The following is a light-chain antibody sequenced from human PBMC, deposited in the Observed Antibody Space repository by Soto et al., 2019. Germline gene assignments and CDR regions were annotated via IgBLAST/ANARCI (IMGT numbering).Light chain of an antibody. V-gene: IGKV1-5*01. CDR1: QSLSNR. CDR2: DAS. CDR3: HYYAAVWP. Sequence: DFHMTTSPSTLSASDSDRVPITCRASQSLSNRLAWYQQKPGKAPKVLIYDASSLESGVPSRFSGSGSGTHFILTISSLQPDDFATYYCHYYAAVWPVGQGTKVDIK. J-gene: IGKJ1*01.